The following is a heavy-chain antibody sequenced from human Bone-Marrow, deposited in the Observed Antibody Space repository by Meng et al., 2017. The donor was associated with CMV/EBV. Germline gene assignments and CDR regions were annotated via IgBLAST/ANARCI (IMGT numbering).Heavy chain of an antibody. D-gene: IGHD5-18*01. CDR2: ISSRGRTI. V-gene: IGHV3-11*01. J-gene: IGHJ4*02. CDR3: ARRLRGGQFDY. Sequence: LSYASSGFNFSAYYMSWIRQAPGKGLEWVSYISSRGRTINRADSVKGRFTISRDNAKNSLYLQMNSLRAEDTAVYYCARRLRGGQFDYWGQGTLVTVSS. CDR1: GFNFSAYY.